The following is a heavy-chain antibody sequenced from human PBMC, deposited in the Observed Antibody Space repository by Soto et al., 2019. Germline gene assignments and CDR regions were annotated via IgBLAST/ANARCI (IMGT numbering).Heavy chain of an antibody. V-gene: IGHV4-59*01. CDR3: ARGLYSSSSNWFDP. Sequence: SETLSLTCTVSGGSISSYYWSWIRQPPGKGLEWIGYIYYSGSTNYNPSLKSRVTISVDTSKNQFSLKLSSVTAADTAVYYCARGLYSSSSNWFDPWGQGTLVTVSS. CDR1: GGSISSYY. CDR2: IYYSGST. J-gene: IGHJ5*02. D-gene: IGHD6-6*01.